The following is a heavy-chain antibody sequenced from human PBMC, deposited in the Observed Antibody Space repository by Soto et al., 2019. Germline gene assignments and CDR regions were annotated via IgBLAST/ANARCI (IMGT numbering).Heavy chain of an antibody. CDR2: INAGNGNT. J-gene: IGHJ6*03. Sequence: ASVKVSCKASGYTFTSYAMHWVRQAPGQRLEWMGWINAGNGNTKYSQKFQGRVTITRDTSASTAYMELSSLRSEDTAVYYCARDPYYSSSFYHYIDVWGKGTTVTVSS. CDR1: GYTFTSYA. D-gene: IGHD6-6*01. CDR3: ARDPYYSSSFYHYIDV. V-gene: IGHV1-3*01.